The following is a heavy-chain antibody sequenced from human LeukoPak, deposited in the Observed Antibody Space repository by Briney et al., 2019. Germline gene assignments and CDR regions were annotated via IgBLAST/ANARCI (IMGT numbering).Heavy chain of an antibody. J-gene: IGHJ6*03. CDR3: ARGSSGGVVVVAATIAARYYYYYYMDV. D-gene: IGHD2-15*01. Sequence: SETLSLTCTVSGGSISSYYWSWIRQPPGKGLEWIGYIYYSGSTNYNPSLKSRVTISVDTSKNQFSLKLSSVTAADTAVYYCARGSSGGVVVVAATIAARYYYYYYMDVWGKGTTVTISS. CDR2: IYYSGST. V-gene: IGHV4-59*01. CDR1: GGSISSYY.